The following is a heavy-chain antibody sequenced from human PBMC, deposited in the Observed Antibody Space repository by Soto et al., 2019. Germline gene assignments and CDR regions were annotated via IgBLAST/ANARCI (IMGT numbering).Heavy chain of an antibody. D-gene: IGHD2-8*01. CDR2: ISGSGDTK. Sequence: GVLRLSCASSGFTFSSCTMNWVLQAPGKGLEWVSFISGSGDTKYYADSVKGRFTISRDNAKNSLYLQMSSLRDEDTAVYYCAKYCSSDVCFDYWGQGNLVTGSS. J-gene: IGHJ4*02. CDR1: GFTFSSCT. CDR3: AKYCSSDVCFDY. V-gene: IGHV3-48*02.